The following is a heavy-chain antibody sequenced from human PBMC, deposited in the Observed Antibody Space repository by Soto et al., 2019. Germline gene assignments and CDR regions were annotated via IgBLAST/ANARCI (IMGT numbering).Heavy chain of an antibody. CDR3: ARYYYDSSGSFDY. D-gene: IGHD3-22*01. V-gene: IGHV3-30-3*01. CDR2: ISYDGSNK. J-gene: IGHJ4*02. CDR1: GFTFSSYA. Sequence: QSGGSLRLSCAASGFTFSSYAMHWVRQAPGKGLEWVAVISYDGSNKYYADSVKGRFTISRDNSKNTLYLQMNSLRAEDTAVYYCARYYYDSSGSFDYWGQGTLVTVSS.